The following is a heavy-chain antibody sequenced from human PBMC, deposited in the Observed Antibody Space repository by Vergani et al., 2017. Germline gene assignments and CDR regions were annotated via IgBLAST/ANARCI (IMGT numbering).Heavy chain of an antibody. CDR1: GFSFRGHG. CDR2: ISYDGDRR. V-gene: IGHV3-30*18. CDR3: AKDLSYSTAWTHFDS. J-gene: IGHJ4*02. D-gene: IGHD4-11*01. Sequence: QVQLVESGGGVVQPGRSLTLSCVASGFSFRGHGMHWVRQAPGKGLEWVAMISYDGDRRDYGDFAKGRFTISRDSSKTVYLQMNSLRVDATAMYFCAKDLSYSTAWTHFDSRGQGTLVTVSS.